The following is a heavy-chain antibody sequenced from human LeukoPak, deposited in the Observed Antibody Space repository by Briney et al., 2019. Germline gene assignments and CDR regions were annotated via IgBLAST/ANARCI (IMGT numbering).Heavy chain of an antibody. CDR3: ARADSGYAPDWFDP. CDR2: ISAYNGNT. D-gene: IGHD5-12*01. CDR1: GYTFTSYG. V-gene: IGHV1-18*01. Sequence: ASVKVSRKASGYTFTSYGISWVRQAPGQGLEWMGWISAYNGNTNYAQKLQGRVTMTTDTSTSTAYMELRSLRSDDTAVYYCARADSGYAPDWFDPWGQGTLVTVSS. J-gene: IGHJ5*02.